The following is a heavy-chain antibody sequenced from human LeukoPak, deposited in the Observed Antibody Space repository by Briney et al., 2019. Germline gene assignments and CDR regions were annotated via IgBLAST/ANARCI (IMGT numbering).Heavy chain of an antibody. CDR3: TTDSETTSPYYFDY. J-gene: IGHJ4*02. CDR1: GFTFSNAW. Sequence: GGFLRLSCAASGFTFSNAWMSWVRQAPGKGLEWVGRIKSKTDGGTTDYAAPVKGRFTISRDDSKSTLYLQMNSLKTEDTAVYYCTTDSETTSPYYFDYWGQGTLVTVSS. D-gene: IGHD1-14*01. V-gene: IGHV3-15*01. CDR2: IKSKTDGGTT.